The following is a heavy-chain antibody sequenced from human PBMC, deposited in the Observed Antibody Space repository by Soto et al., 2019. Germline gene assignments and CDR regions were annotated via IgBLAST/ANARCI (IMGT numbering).Heavy chain of an antibody. CDR2: INPTDGSA. J-gene: IGHJ6*03. D-gene: IGHD1-1*01. CDR3: ARAGNAYYHYYMDV. Sequence: QVQLVQSGAEVKKPGASVKVSCKASGYTFTSCYMHWVRQAPGQGLEWVGIINPTDGSATYAQRFRGRVTMTRDTYTSTVYVELSSLRSDDTAVYFCARAGNAYYHYYMDVWGKGNTVTVSS. V-gene: IGHV1-46*03. CDR1: GYTFTSCY.